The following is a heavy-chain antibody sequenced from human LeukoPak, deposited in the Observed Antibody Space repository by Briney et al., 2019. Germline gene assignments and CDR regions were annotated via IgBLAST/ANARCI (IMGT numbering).Heavy chain of an antibody. CDR1: GFTFDDYA. V-gene: IGHV3-9*01. CDR3: AKGVLSWGSGPRDNWFDP. D-gene: IGHD3-10*01. Sequence: GGSLRLSCAASGFTFDDYAMHWVRQAPGKGLEWVSGISWNSGSIGYADSVKGRFTISRDNAKNSLYLQMNSLRAEDTALYYCAKGVLSWGSGPRDNWFDPWGQGTLVTVSS. CDR2: ISWNSGSI. J-gene: IGHJ5*02.